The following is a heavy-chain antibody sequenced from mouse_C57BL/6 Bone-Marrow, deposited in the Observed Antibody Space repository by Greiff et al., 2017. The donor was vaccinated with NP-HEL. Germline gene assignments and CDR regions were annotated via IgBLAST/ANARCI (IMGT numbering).Heavy chain of an antibody. V-gene: IGHV14-4*01. J-gene: IGHJ3*01. CDR2: IDPENGDT. CDR3: TTGIYYYGSSYV. Sequence: VQLKESGAELVRPGASVKLSCTASGFNIKDDYMHWVKQRPEQGLEWIGWIDPENGDTEYASKFQGKATITADTSSNTAYLQLSSLTSEDTAVYYCTTGIYYYGSSYVGGQGTLVTVSA. D-gene: IGHD1-1*01. CDR1: GFNIKDDY.